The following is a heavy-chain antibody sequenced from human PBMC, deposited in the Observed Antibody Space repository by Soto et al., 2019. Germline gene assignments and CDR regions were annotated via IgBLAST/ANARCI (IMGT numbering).Heavy chain of an antibody. J-gene: IGHJ4*02. Sequence: XVSLRLSCAASGFTLSNYAMSWVRQAPGKGLEWVSTFSGTGGYTYYADSVKGRFTISRDDSKNTLFLHMNSLKASDTAMYYCARHSFGSSWYRTADYWGQGTLVTVSS. CDR1: GFTLSNYA. CDR2: FSGTGGYT. CDR3: ARHSFGSSWYRTADY. D-gene: IGHD6-13*01. V-gene: IGHV3-23*01.